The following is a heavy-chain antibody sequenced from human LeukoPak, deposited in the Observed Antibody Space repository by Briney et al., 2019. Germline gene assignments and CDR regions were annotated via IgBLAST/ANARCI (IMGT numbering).Heavy chain of an antibody. CDR1: GYTLTELS. CDR2: FDPEDGET. Sequence: ASVKVSCKVSGYTLTELSMHWVRQAPGKGLEWMGGFDPEDGETFYAQKFQGRVTMTEDTSTDTAYMELSSLRSEDTAVYYCARDSSSSGYFSGAFDIWGQGTMVTVSS. D-gene: IGHD3-22*01. V-gene: IGHV1-24*01. CDR3: ARDSSSSGYFSGAFDI. J-gene: IGHJ3*02.